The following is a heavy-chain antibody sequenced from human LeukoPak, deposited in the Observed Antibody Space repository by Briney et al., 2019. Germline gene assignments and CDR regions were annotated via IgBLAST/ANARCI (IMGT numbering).Heavy chain of an antibody. CDR1: GFTFSSYS. D-gene: IGHD6-13*01. Sequence: GGSLRLSCAASGFTFSSYSMNWVRQAPGKGLGWVSSISSSSSYIYYADSVKGRFTISRDNAKNSLYLQMNSPRAEDTALYYCAKRFSRSRRSWFDPWLQGTLVSVSS. CDR3: AKRFSRSRRSWFDP. J-gene: IGHJ5*02. CDR2: ISSSSSYI. V-gene: IGHV3-21*01.